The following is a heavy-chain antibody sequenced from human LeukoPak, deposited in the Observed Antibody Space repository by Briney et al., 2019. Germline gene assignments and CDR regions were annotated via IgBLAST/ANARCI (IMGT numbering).Heavy chain of an antibody. CDR3: ARDPDQWLGGDDAFDI. CDR2: INAGNGNT. Sequence: ASVKVSCKASGYTFTSYAMHWVRQAPGQRLEWMGWINAGNGNTKYSQKFQGRVTITRDTSASTAYMELSSLRSEDTAVYYCARDPDQWLGGDDAFDIWGQGTMVTVSS. J-gene: IGHJ3*02. CDR1: GYTFTSYA. V-gene: IGHV1-3*01. D-gene: IGHD6-19*01.